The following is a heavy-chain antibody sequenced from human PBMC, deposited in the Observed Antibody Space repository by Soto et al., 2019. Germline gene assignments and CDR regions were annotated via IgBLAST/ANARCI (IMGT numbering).Heavy chain of an antibody. D-gene: IGHD3-10*01. CDR3: AREGSDRSGTFDY. J-gene: IGHJ4*02. CDR1: GFPFSDYY. V-gene: IGHV3-53*01. Sequence: PGGSLRLTCAASGFPFSDYYMSWVRQAPGKGLEWVSVIYSGGSTYYADSVKGRFTISRDNSKNTLYPQMNSLRAEDTAVYYCAREGSDRSGTFDYWGQGTLVTVSS. CDR2: IYSGGST.